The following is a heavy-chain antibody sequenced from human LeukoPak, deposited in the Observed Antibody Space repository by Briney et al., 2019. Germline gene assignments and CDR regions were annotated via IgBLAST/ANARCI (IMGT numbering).Heavy chain of an antibody. CDR2: ISSSSSYI. CDR3: ARVAGYSYGYLDY. D-gene: IGHD5-18*01. J-gene: IGHJ4*02. Sequence: GGSLRLSCAASGFTFSSYSMNWVRQAPGKGLEWVSSISSSSSYIYYADSVKGRFTISRDNAENSLYLQMNSLRAEDTAVYYCARVAGYSYGYLDYWGQGTLVTVSS. V-gene: IGHV3-21*01. CDR1: GFTFSSYS.